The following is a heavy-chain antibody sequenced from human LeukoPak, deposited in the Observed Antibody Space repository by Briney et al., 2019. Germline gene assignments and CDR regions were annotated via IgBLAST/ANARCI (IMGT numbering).Heavy chain of an antibody. V-gene: IGHV5-10-1*01. Sequence: GESLKISCKGSGYSFTSYWISWVRQMPGKGLEWMGRIDPSDSYTNYSPSFQGHVTISADKSISTAYLQWSSLKASDTAVYYCARQWKDCSSTSCYSAYWGQGTLVTVSS. CDR3: ARQWKDCSSTSCYSAY. CDR2: IDPSDSYT. D-gene: IGHD2-2*01. CDR1: GYSFTSYW. J-gene: IGHJ4*02.